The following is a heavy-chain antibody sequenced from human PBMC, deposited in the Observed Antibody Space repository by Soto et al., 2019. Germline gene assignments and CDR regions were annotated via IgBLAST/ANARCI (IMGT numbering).Heavy chain of an antibody. J-gene: IGHJ6*02. CDR1: GLTFSSHA. CDR3: ASSLSDNFGYVGIGMDV. CDR2: ITGSGGTT. V-gene: IGHV3-23*01. D-gene: IGHD5-18*01. Sequence: GGSLRLSCAASGLTFSSHAMSWVRQAPGKGLEWVSIITGSGGTTYYADSVKGRFTISRDNSKNTLYLQMDSLSAEDTAVYYWASSLSDNFGYVGIGMDVWGQGTTVTVSS.